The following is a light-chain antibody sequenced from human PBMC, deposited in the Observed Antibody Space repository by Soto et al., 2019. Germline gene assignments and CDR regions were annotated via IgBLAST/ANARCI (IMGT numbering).Light chain of an antibody. J-gene: IGKJ1*01. V-gene: IGKV3-20*01. Sequence: EIVLAQSPGTLSLSPGERATLSCRASQSVSSNYLAWYQRKPGQAPRLLIYGASSRATGIPDRFSGSGSGTDFTLTISRLEPEDFAVYYCQQYGSSPRTFGQGTKWIS. CDR3: QQYGSSPRT. CDR1: QSVSSNY. CDR2: GAS.